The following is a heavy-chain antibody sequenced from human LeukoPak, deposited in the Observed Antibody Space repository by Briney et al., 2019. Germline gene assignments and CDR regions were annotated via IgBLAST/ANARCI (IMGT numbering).Heavy chain of an antibody. J-gene: IGHJ1*01. CDR1: GGSIGRYY. V-gene: IGHV4-4*07. D-gene: IGHD4-17*01. Sequence: PSETLSLTCTVSGGSIGRYYWSWIRQPAGKGLEWIGRIYTRGSTNYNPSLKSRVTMSVDTSKNQFSLKLISVTAADTAVYYCVRGDDYGDFKNWGQGTLVTVSS. CDR3: VRGDDYGDFKN. CDR2: IYTRGST.